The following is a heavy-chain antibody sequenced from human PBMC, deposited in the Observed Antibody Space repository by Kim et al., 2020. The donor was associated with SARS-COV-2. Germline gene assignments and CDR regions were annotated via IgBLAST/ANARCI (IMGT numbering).Heavy chain of an antibody. CDR2: ISAYNGNT. D-gene: IGHD6-19*01. CDR1: GYSFTSYG. J-gene: IGHJ5*02. Sequence: ASVKVSCKASGYSFTSYGISWVRQAPGQGLEWMGWISAYNGNTKYTQKLQGRVTMTTDTFTSTAYMELRSLRSNDTAVYYCARDPAIIAVAGTEWFDPWGQGTLVTVSS. V-gene: IGHV1-18*01. CDR3: ARDPAIIAVAGTEWFDP.